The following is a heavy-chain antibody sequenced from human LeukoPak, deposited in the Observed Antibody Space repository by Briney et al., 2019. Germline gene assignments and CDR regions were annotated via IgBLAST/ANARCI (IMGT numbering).Heavy chain of an antibody. D-gene: IGHD3-10*01. V-gene: IGHV3-74*01. CDR2: INNGGSAT. J-gene: IGHJ5*02. CDR1: GFTFSNYW. CDR3: TRVRGESPRWFDP. Sequence: GGSLRLSCVASGFTFSNYWMHWVRLVPGKGLVWVSCINNGGSATTDADSVKGRFTISRDNAENMVYLQMNSLGAEDTAVYYCTRVRGESPRWFDPWGQGTLVTVSS.